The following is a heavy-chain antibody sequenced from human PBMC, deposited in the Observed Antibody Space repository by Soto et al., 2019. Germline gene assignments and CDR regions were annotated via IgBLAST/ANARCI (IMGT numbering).Heavy chain of an antibody. V-gene: IGHV1-69*13. CDR3: ARDGYCSGGSCYHRYYSYGMDV. Sequence: SVKVACKASGGTFSSYASSWVRQAPGQGLEWMGGIIPIFGTANYAQKFQGRVTITADESTSTAYMELSSLRSEDTAVYYCARDGYCSGGSCYHRYYSYGMDVWGPGPTVTVSS. J-gene: IGHJ6*02. CDR2: IIPIFGTA. D-gene: IGHD2-15*01. CDR1: GGTFSSYA.